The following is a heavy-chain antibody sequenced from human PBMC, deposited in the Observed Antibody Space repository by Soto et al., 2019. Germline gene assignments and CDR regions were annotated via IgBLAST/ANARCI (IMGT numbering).Heavy chain of an antibody. J-gene: IGHJ5*02. CDR3: ARVIRVNWFDP. Sequence: EVQLVESGGGLVQPGGSLRLSCAASGFTFSSYWMSWVRQAPGEGLEWVANIKQDGSEKYYVDSVKGRFTISRDNAKNSLYLQMNSLRAEDTAVYYCARVIRVNWFDPWGQGTLVTVSS. CDR1: GFTFSSYW. CDR2: IKQDGSEK. D-gene: IGHD3-10*01. V-gene: IGHV3-7*01.